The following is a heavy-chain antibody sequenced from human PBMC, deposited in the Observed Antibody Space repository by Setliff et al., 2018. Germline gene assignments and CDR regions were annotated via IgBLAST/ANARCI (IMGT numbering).Heavy chain of an antibody. V-gene: IGHV1-46*03. CDR1: GYTLTNYY. CDR3: ARDRYYNSWSGTSITAPHDAFDI. J-gene: IGHJ3*02. Sequence: ASVKVSCKASGYTLTNYYMHWVRQAPGQGLEWMGIINPSGGLTRYTQKFQGRVTMTRDTSTSTVYMEVSSLRSEDTAVYYCARDRYYNSWSGTSITAPHDAFDIWGQGTMVTVSS. CDR2: INPSGGLT. D-gene: IGHD3-3*01.